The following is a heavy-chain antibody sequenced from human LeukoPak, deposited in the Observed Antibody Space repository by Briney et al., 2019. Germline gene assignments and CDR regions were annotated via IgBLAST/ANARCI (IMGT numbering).Heavy chain of an antibody. CDR1: GGTFSSYA. D-gene: IGHD2-15*01. CDR3: ARGHCSGGSCYFDY. Sequence: GASVKVSCKASGGTFSSYAISWVRQAPGQGLEWMGRIIPILGIANYAQKFQGRVTITADKSTSTAYMELSSLRSEDTAVYYCARGHCSGGSCYFDYWGQGTLVTVSS. CDR2: IIPILGIA. J-gene: IGHJ4*02. V-gene: IGHV1-69*04.